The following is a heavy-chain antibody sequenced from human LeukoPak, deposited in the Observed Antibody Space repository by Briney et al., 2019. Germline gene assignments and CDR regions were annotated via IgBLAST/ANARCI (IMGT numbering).Heavy chain of an antibody. V-gene: IGHV3-23*01. Sequence: PGGSLRLLCAASGFTFSSYGMSWVRQAPGKGLEWVSAISGSGGSTYYTDSVKGRFTISRDNSKNTLYLQMNSLRAEDTAVYFCAKDKRAVAAPSDYWGQGTLVTVSS. J-gene: IGHJ4*02. D-gene: IGHD6-19*01. CDR1: GFTFSSYG. CDR2: ISGSGGST. CDR3: AKDKRAVAAPSDY.